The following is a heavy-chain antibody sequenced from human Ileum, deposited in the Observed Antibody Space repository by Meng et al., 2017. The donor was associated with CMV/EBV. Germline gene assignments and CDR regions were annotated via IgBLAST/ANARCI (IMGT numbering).Heavy chain of an antibody. Sequence: VYGGSFSGYDWGWIRQPPGKGLECIGEINHSGSTNYNPSLKSRVTISVDTSKNQFSLRLSSVTAADTAVYYCARGTYCSGSSCPLRYWGQGTLVTVSS. CDR3: ARGTYCSGSSCPLRY. CDR2: INHSGST. J-gene: IGHJ4*02. D-gene: IGHD2-15*01. CDR1: GGSFSGYD. V-gene: IGHV4-34*01.